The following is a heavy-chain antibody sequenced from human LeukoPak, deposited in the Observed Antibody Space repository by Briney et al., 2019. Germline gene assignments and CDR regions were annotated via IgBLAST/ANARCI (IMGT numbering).Heavy chain of an antibody. J-gene: IGHJ6*02. CDR1: GFTFRSYW. Sequence: GGSLRLSCAASGFTFRSYWMSWFRQAPGKGLEWVANIEEDGSEKSYVDSVKGRFTISRDNAKNLLYLQMNSLRAEETAVYYCAREYSSSWAYYYYGMDVWGQGTTVTVSS. V-gene: IGHV3-7*03. D-gene: IGHD6-13*01. CDR3: AREYSSSWAYYYYGMDV. CDR2: IEEDGSEK.